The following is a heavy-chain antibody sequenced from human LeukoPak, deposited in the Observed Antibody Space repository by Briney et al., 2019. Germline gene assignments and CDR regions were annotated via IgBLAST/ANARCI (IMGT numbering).Heavy chain of an antibody. CDR3: ARDQGSDISYYYGMDV. CDR2: IKGDGSST. D-gene: IGHD2-15*01. Sequence: GGSLRLSCAASGFTFSSAWMHWVGQAQGKGRGWAPLIKGDGSSTNYADSVKGRLTISRDNAKNSLYLQMNSLRAEDTAVYYCARDQGSDISYYYGMDVWGQGTTVTVSS. CDR1: GFTFSSAW. V-gene: IGHV3-74*01. J-gene: IGHJ6*02.